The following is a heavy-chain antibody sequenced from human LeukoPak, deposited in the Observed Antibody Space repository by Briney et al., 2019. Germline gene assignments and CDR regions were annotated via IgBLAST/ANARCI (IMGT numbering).Heavy chain of an antibody. CDR1: GFTFRSYG. Sequence: QPGGSLRLSCVASGFTFRSYGMHWVRQAPGQGLEWVAVIWYDGSKTYYADSVKGRFTISRDNSKNTLYLQMNSLRAEDTAVYYCAKEGVAGTHWGVTYYYYYGMDVWGQGTTVTVSS. D-gene: IGHD6-19*01. V-gene: IGHV3-30*02. CDR2: IWYDGSKT. J-gene: IGHJ6*02. CDR3: AKEGVAGTHWGVTYYYYYGMDV.